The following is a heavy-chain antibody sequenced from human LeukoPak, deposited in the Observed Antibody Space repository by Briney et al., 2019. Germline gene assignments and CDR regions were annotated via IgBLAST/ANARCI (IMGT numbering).Heavy chain of an antibody. CDR3: ARRHDFWSGYSHQTYYFDY. D-gene: IGHD3-3*01. J-gene: IGHJ4*02. V-gene: IGHV5-51*01. CDR2: IYPGDSDT. CDR1: GYSFTSYW. Sequence: GESLKISCKGSGYSFTSYWIGWVRQMPGKGLEWVGIIYPGDSDTRYSPSFQGQVTISADKSISTAYLQWSSLKASDTAMYYLARRHDFWSGYSHQTYYFDYWGQGTLVTVSS.